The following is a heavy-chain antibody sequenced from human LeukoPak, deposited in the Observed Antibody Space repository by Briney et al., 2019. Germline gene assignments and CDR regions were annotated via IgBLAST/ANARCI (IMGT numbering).Heavy chain of an antibody. CDR3: AKDRQQLVRYWFDP. Sequence: GGSLRLSCVASGFTFSSYAMSWVRQAPGKGLEWVSAISGSGGSTYYADPVKGRFTTSRDNSKNTLYLQMNSLRAEDTAVYYCAKDRQQLVRYWFDPWGQGTLVTVSS. V-gene: IGHV3-23*01. CDR2: ISGSGGST. D-gene: IGHD6-13*01. J-gene: IGHJ5*02. CDR1: GFTFSSYA.